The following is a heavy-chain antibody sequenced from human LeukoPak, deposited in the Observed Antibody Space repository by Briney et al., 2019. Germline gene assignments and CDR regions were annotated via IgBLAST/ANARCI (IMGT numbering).Heavy chain of an antibody. CDR1: GFTFSSYE. V-gene: IGHV3-48*03. CDR2: ISGSGNSI. J-gene: IGHJ4*02. D-gene: IGHD6-13*01. Sequence: PGGSLRLSCAASGFTFSSYEMNWVRQAPGQGLEWVSYISGSGNSIYYADSVEGRFTISRDNAKKSLYLQMNSLRAEDSAVYYCARESTSTSCSDYWGQGTLVTVSS. CDR3: ARESTSTSCSDY.